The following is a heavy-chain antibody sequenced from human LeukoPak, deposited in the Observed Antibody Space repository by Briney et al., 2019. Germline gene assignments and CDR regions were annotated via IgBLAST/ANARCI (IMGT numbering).Heavy chain of an antibody. CDR1: GFTFSNYA. J-gene: IGHJ4*02. Sequence: GGSLRLSCAASGFTFSNYAMSWVRHAPEKGLEWVSGVSTSGGDTYYADYVKGRFTISRDNSKNTLYLQMNSLRAEDTAIYYCAKRVSYSSSPFDYWGQGTLVTVSS. CDR3: AKRVSYSSSPFDY. D-gene: IGHD6-13*01. CDR2: VSTSGGDT. V-gene: IGHV3-23*01.